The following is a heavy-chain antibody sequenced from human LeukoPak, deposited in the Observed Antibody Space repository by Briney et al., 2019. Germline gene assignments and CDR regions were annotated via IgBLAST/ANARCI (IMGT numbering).Heavy chain of an antibody. V-gene: IGHV4-34*01. CDR1: GGSFSGYY. CDR3: ARARAEGDY. D-gene: IGHD6-13*01. Sequence: SETLSLTCAVYGGSFSGYYWSWVRQPPGKGLEWIGEINHSGSTNYNPSLKRRGTISVDTSKNQFSLKLSSVTAADTAVYYCARARAEGDYWGQGTLVTVSS. CDR2: INHSGST. J-gene: IGHJ4*02.